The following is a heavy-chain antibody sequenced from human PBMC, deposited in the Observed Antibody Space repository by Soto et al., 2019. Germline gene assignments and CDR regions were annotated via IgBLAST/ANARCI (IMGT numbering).Heavy chain of an antibody. V-gene: IGHV4-39*01. J-gene: IGHJ6*02. Sequence: SETLSLTCTVSGGSISSSSYYWGWIRQPPGKGLEWIGSIYYSGSIYYNPSLKSRVTISVDTSKNQFSLKLSSVTAADTAVYYCAGHVLRYFDWLLYGSDYYYGMDVWGQGTTVTVSS. CDR2: IYYSGSI. D-gene: IGHD3-9*01. CDR1: GGSISSSSYY. CDR3: AGHVLRYFDWLLYGSDYYYGMDV.